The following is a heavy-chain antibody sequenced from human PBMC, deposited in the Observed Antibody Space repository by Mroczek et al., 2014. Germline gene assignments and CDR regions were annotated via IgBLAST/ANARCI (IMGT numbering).Heavy chain of an antibody. CDR3: ARVSDTGRGDPTFDY. D-gene: IGHD4-17*01. V-gene: IGHV3-33*01. Sequence: SGGGVVQPGRSLRLSCAASGFTFSSYGMHWVRQAPGKGLEWVAVIWYDGSNKYYADSVKGRFTISRDNSKNTLYLQMNSLRAEDTAVYYCARVSDTGRGDPTFDYWGQGTLVTVSS. CDR1: GFTFSSYG. J-gene: IGHJ4*02. CDR2: IWYDGSNK.